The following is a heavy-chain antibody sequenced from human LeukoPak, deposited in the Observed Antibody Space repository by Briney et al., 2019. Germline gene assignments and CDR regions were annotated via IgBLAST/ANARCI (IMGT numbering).Heavy chain of an antibody. CDR2: IYSGGST. CDR1: GFTVSSNY. J-gene: IGHJ4*02. V-gene: IGHV3-53*01. Sequence: GGSLRLSCAASGFTVSSNYMSWVRQAPGKGLEWVSVIYSGGSTYYADSVKGRFTISRDNSKNTLYLQMNSLRAEDTAVYYCARVGSGSGSYGSGNYYFDDWGPGTLVTVSS. D-gene: IGHD3-10*01. CDR3: ARVGSGSGSYGSGNYYFDD.